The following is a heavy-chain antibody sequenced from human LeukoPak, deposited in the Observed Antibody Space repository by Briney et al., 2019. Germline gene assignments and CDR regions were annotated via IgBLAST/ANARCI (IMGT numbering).Heavy chain of an antibody. CDR1: GFSFSSYL. V-gene: IGHV3-7*01. CDR3: SRRLCASGSYWSAPCNGMDV. Sequence: GGSLRLSCAASGFSFSSYLMSWVRQAPGKGLEWVANIKQDGSEKYYVDSVKGRFTISRDNAKNSLYLQMNSLRAEDTAVYYCSRRLCASGSYWSAPCNGMDVWGQGTTVTVSS. J-gene: IGHJ6*02. CDR2: IKQDGSEK. D-gene: IGHD3-10*01.